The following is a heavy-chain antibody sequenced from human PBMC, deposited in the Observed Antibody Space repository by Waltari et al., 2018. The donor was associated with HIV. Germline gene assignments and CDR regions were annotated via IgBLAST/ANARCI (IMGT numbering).Heavy chain of an antibody. Sequence: EVQLVESGGALVQPGGSLKLSCAASGFIFSDSDLHWVSQVSGKGMEWVGRSTMNTNATVYGASVRGRFTISRDDSKNTAYLQMNSLRTEDTAVYYCARPQTYYDGTIYFNWFAPWGQGTLVTVSS. CDR2: STMNTNAT. V-gene: IGHV3-73*01. CDR3: ARPQTYYDGTIYFNWFAP. D-gene: IGHD3-22*01. J-gene: IGHJ5*02. CDR1: GFIFSDSD.